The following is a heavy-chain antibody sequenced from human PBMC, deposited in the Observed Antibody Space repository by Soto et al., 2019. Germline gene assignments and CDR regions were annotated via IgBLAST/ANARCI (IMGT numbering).Heavy chain of an antibody. CDR1: GFTFSTYA. J-gene: IGHJ3*02. D-gene: IGHD3-16*01. Sequence: QVQLVESGGGVVQPGTSLRLSCAASGFTFSTYAMHWVSQAPGKGLEWVAVISYDGNNKYHADSVKGRFTISRENSKDTLYLQVNSLRAEDTAVYYCARATSEDAFDIWGQGTMVTVSS. CDR3: ARATSEDAFDI. V-gene: IGHV3-30-3*01. CDR2: ISYDGNNK.